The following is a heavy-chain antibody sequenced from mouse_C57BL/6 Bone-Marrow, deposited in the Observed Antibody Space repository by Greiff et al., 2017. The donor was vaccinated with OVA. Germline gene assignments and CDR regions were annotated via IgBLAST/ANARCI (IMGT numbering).Heavy chain of an antibody. J-gene: IGHJ1*03. CDR2: IYPRSGNT. D-gene: IGHD1-1*02. V-gene: IGHV1-81*01. CDR3: ERPYGYWYFDV. Sequence: QVQLQQSGAELARPGASVKLSCKASGYTFTSYGISWVKQRPGQGLEWIGEIYPRSGNTYYNEKFKGKATLTTDKSSRTAYMELRSLTSDDSAVYFCERPYGYWYFDVWGTGTTVTVSS. CDR1: GYTFTSYG.